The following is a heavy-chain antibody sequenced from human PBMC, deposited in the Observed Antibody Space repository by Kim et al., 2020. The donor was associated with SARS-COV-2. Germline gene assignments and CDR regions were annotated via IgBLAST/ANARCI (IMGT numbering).Heavy chain of an antibody. J-gene: IGHJ4*02. V-gene: IGHV3-7*04. CDR3: ARSHYGDNY. CDR2: GSEK. Sequence: GSEKYYVGSVTGRFTISRDNTKNSLFLQMSSLRVEDTAVYFCARSHYGDNYWGQGTLVTVSS. D-gene: IGHD4-17*01.